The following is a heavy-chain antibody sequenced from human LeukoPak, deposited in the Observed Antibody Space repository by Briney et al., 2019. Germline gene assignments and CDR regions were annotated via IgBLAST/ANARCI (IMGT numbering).Heavy chain of an antibody. D-gene: IGHD5-12*01. CDR2: IYYSGST. CDR3: ARTGSGRDYYGMDV. CDR1: GGSISGAY. J-gene: IGHJ6*02. V-gene: IGHV4-59*01. Sequence: ETLSLTCSVSGGSISGAYWSWIRQAPGKGLEWIGYIYYSGSTDYNPSLESRVTISIDTSKNHFSLNLAAVTAADTAIYYCARTGSGRDYYGMDVWGQGTSVTVSS.